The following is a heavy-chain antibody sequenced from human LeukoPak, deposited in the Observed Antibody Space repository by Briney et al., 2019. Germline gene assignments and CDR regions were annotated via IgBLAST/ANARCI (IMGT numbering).Heavy chain of an antibody. D-gene: IGHD3-22*01. J-gene: IGHJ4*02. Sequence: PGGSLRLSCLASGYTFSSYSINWVRQAPGQGLEWVSSISVRSNYKYYADSVRGRFRISRDDARDSLYLQMNSLRAEDTAVYYCVRLRRNSDTSGFYYYYDFWGQGTLVTVSS. CDR2: ISVRSNYK. CDR1: GYTFSSYS. CDR3: VRLRRNSDTSGFYYYYDF. V-gene: IGHV3-21*01.